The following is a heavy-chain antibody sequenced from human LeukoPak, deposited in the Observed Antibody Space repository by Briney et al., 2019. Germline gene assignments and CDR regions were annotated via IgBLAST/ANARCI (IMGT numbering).Heavy chain of an antibody. CDR3: ARQRGRDIAAAGKSWFDP. D-gene: IGHD6-13*01. CDR2: IYYSGST. Sequence: PSETLSLTCTVSGGSISSSSYYWGWIRQPPGKGLEWIGSIYYSGSTYYNPSLKSRVTISVDTSKNQFSLKLSSVTAADTAVYYCARQRGRDIAAAGKSWFDPWGQGTLVTVSS. CDR1: GGSISSSSYY. J-gene: IGHJ5*02. V-gene: IGHV4-39*01.